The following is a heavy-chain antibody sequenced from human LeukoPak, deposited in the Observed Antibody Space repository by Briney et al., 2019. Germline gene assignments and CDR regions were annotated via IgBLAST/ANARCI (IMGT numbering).Heavy chain of an antibody. CDR3: ASSEDHGYDVMAFDI. CDR2: IRSKAYGGTT. D-gene: IGHD5-12*01. CDR1: GFTFGDYA. V-gene: IGHV3-49*03. Sequence: GGSLRLSCTASGFTFGDYAMRWFRQAPGKGLEWVGFIRSKAYGGTTEYAASVKGRFTISRDDSKTIAYLRMNSLKTEDTAVYYCASSEDHGYDVMAFDIWGQGTMVTVSS. J-gene: IGHJ3*02.